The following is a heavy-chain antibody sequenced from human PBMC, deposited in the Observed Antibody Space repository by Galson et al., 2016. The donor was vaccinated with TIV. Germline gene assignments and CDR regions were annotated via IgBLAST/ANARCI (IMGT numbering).Heavy chain of an antibody. J-gene: IGHJ6*03. V-gene: IGHV4-34*01. D-gene: IGHD3-16*01. CDR1: GGSPSGSQ. CDR2: INHYGSA. CDR3: ARGQWGSSLVSYNYHFDV. Sequence: SETLSLTCAISGGSPSGSQWSWIRQSPGQGLEWIAEINHYGSANYKPSLTSRVTISLDTSKRQYALKMTSVTAAATAVYFCARGQWGSSLVSYNYHFDVWGEGTTVTVS.